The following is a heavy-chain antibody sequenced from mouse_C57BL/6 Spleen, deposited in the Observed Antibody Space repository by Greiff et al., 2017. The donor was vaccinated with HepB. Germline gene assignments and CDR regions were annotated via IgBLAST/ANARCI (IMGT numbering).Heavy chain of an antibody. CDR3: ARDDDGYLAWFAY. J-gene: IGHJ3*01. CDR2: IYPGDGDT. Sequence: VQLQQSGPELVKPGASVKISCKASGYAFSSSWMNWVKQRPGKGLEWIGRIYPGDGDTNYNGKFKGKATLTADKSSSTAYMQLSSLTSEDSAVYFCARDDDGYLAWFAYWGQGTLVTVSA. V-gene: IGHV1-82*01. D-gene: IGHD2-3*01. CDR1: GYAFSSSW.